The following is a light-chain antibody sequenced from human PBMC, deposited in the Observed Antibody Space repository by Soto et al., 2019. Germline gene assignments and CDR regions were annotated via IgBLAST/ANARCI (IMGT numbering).Light chain of an antibody. V-gene: IGKV1-39*01. Sequence: DIQMTQSPSSLSASVGDRVTITCRASQNIRSYLNWYQQKPGKAPQLLIYATSSLQTGVPSRFSASGSGTDSSLVISDLQPEDSATYYCQQGYSSRWTSGRGTKVEI. J-gene: IGKJ1*01. CDR2: ATS. CDR3: QQGYSSRWT. CDR1: QNIRSY.